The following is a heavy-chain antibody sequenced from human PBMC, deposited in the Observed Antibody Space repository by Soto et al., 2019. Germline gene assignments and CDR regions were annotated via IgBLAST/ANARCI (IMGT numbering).Heavy chain of an antibody. J-gene: IGHJ6*02. CDR1: GASVSSGTYY. D-gene: IGHD2-15*01. CDR2: IYSNGDT. CDR3: AGLKAATYGMDV. Sequence: QVQLQESGPGLVKPSETLYLTCAVSGASVSSGTYYWSWIRQTPGKGLECIGDIYSNGDTKYNPSLKSRVTISVDTSKNQFSLKVTSVTAADTAVYYCAGLKAATYGMDVWGQGTTVTVSS. V-gene: IGHV4-61*01.